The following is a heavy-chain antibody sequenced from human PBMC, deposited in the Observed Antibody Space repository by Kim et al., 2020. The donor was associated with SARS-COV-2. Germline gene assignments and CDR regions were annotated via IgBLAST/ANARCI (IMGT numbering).Heavy chain of an antibody. CDR3: ARAGDYDFNCGWDV. Sequence: GDSWKGRCTITRTNAKNTLYLQMNSLRAEDTAVYYCARAGDYDFNCGWDVWRQGTTVTVSS. D-gene: IGHD3-3*01. J-gene: IGHJ6*02. V-gene: IGHV3-74*01.